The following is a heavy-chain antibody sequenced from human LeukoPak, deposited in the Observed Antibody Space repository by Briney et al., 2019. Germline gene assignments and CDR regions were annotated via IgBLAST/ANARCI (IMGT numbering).Heavy chain of an antibody. J-gene: IGHJ4*02. Sequence: PSETLSLTCTVSGGSISSSSYYWGWIRQPPGKGLEWIGSINYSGNTYYNPSLESRVTISVDTSRNQFSLKLSSVTAADTALYYCARIDTVVLPSTMFDYWGQGTLVTVSS. CDR2: INYSGNT. V-gene: IGHV4-39*01. CDR3: ARIDTVVLPSTMFDY. D-gene: IGHD2-2*01. CDR1: GGSISSSSYY.